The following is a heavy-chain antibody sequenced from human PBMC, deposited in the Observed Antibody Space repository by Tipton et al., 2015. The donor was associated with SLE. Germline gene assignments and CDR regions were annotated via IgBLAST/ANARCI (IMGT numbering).Heavy chain of an antibody. CDR3: AKTPPDYYDSSGYYYYYYYMEV. CDR1: GFTFSNYW. CDR2: ISGSGGST. J-gene: IGHJ6*03. D-gene: IGHD3-22*01. V-gene: IGHV3-23*01. Sequence: GSLRLSCAASGFTFSNYWMHWVRQAPGKGLEWVSAISGSGGSTYYADSVKGRFTSSRDNPKNTLYLQMNSLRAEDTAVYYCAKTPPDYYDSSGYYYYYYYMEVWGKGTTVTVSS.